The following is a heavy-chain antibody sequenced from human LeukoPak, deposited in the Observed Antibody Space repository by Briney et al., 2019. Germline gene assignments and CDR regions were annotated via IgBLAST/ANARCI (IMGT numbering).Heavy chain of an antibody. Sequence: SETLSLTCSVSGVSISSSYWSWIRQPPGKGLEWIGYISYRGTTKYNPSLKSRVTISVDTSKNQVSLNLSSVTAADTAAYYCARDPVSCSGGSCSFYWYFDLWGRGTLVTVSS. V-gene: IGHV4-59*01. CDR2: ISYRGTT. D-gene: IGHD2-15*01. J-gene: IGHJ2*01. CDR1: GVSISSSY. CDR3: ARDPVSCSGGSCSFYWYFDL.